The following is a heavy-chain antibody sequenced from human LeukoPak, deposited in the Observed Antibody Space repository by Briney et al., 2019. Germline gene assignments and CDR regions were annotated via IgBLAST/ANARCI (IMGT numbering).Heavy chain of an antibody. V-gene: IGHV3-21*01. Sequence: GGSLRLSCAASGFIFSSYAMSWVRQAPGKGLEWVSSISDRSTYIYYADSLKGRFAISRDNAKNSLYLQMNSLRAEDTAVYYCARDSGLDTGYEKRFDYWGQGTLVTVSS. J-gene: IGHJ4*02. D-gene: IGHD5-12*01. CDR1: GFIFSSYA. CDR3: ARDSGLDTGYEKRFDY. CDR2: ISDRSTYI.